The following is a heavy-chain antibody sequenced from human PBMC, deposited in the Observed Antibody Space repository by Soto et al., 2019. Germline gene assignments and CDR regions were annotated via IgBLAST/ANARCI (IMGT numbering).Heavy chain of an antibody. D-gene: IGHD6-13*01. CDR2: INHSGST. J-gene: IGHJ4*02. V-gene: IGHV4-34*01. Sequence: QVQLQQWGAGLLKPSETLSLTCAVYGGSFSGYYWSWIRQPPGKGLEWIGEINHSGSTNYNPSLTRXXTXSXATSKNQFSLKLSSVTAADPAVYYCARGVSSRWYRYWGQGTLVTVSS. CDR1: GGSFSGYY. CDR3: ARGVSSRWYRY.